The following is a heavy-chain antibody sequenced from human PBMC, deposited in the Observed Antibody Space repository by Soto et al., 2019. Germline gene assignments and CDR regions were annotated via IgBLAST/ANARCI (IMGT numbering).Heavy chain of an antibody. Sequence: EVQLLESGGGLVQPGGSLRLSCAASGFTFSSYAMSWVRQAPGQGLEWVSAISGSGGSTYYADSVKGRFTISRDNSKNTLYLQLNSLRAEDTAVYYCAKAPMAKYYYYYMDVWGKGTTVTVSS. CDR3: AKAPMAKYYYYYMDV. J-gene: IGHJ6*03. V-gene: IGHV3-23*01. CDR2: ISGSGGST. CDR1: GFTFSSYA. D-gene: IGHD3-10*01.